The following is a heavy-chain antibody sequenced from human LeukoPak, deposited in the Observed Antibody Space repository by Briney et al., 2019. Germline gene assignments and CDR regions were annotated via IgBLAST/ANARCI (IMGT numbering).Heavy chain of an antibody. CDR3: AKDYYDSSGYSLEWFDP. D-gene: IGHD3-22*01. V-gene: IGHV3-23*01. CDR2: ISGSGGST. Sequence: PGGSLRLSCAASGFTFSSYAMSWVRQAPGKGLEWVSAISGSGGSTYYADSVKGRFTISRDNSKNTLYLQMNSLGAEDTAVYYCAKDYYDSSGYSLEWFDPWGQGTLVTVSS. CDR1: GFTFSSYA. J-gene: IGHJ5*02.